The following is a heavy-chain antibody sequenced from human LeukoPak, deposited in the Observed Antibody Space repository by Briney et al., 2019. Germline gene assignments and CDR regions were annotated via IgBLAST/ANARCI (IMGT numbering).Heavy chain of an antibody. Sequence: GGSLRLSCAASGFTFSSYSMNWVRQAPGKGLEWVSHISSSSSTIYYADSVKGRFTISGDNAKNSLYLQMNSLRDEDTAVYYCAREDRIRENFDYWGQGTLVTVSS. CDR3: AREDRIRENFDY. CDR2: ISSSSSTI. J-gene: IGHJ4*02. CDR1: GFTFSSYS. V-gene: IGHV3-48*02.